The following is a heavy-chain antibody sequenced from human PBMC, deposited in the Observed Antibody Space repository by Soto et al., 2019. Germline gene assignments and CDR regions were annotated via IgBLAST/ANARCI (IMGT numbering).Heavy chain of an antibody. J-gene: IGHJ4*02. Sequence: GGSLRLSCAASGFTFSSYDMGWVRQAPGRGLEWVAALNKRGDRTYYADSVKGRFTISRDNSKNTLSLLMNSLRAEDTALYYCTKDAPRRSGWWYFYYWGQGALVTVSS. V-gene: IGHV3-23*01. D-gene: IGHD6-19*01. CDR1: GFTFSSYD. CDR3: TKDAPRRSGWWYFYY. CDR2: LNKRGDRT.